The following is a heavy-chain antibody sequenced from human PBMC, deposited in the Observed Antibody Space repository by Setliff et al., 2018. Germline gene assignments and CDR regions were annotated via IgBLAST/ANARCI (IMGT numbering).Heavy chain of an antibody. CDR3: ARGPLLTYYDILTGYFLPH. J-gene: IGHJ4*02. V-gene: IGHV4-34*01. D-gene: IGHD3-9*01. CDR2: INHSGST. Sequence: SETLSLTCAVYGGSFSGYYWSWIRQPPGKGLEWIGEINHSGSTNYNPSLKSRVTISVDTSKNQFSLKLSSVTAADTAVYYCARGPLLTYYDILTGYFLPHWGQGTLVTVSS. CDR1: GGSFSGYY.